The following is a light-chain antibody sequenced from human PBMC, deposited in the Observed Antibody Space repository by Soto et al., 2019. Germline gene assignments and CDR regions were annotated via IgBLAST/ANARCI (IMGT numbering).Light chain of an antibody. CDR3: QQRSNWPPSD. Sequence: EIVLTQSPATLSLSPGERATLSCRASQSVSSYLAWYQQKPGQAPRLLIYDASNRATGIPARFSGSGSGTDFTLTISSLDPEDFAVYYCQQRSNWPPSDFGQGTRLEIK. V-gene: IGKV3-11*01. CDR1: QSVSSY. J-gene: IGKJ5*01. CDR2: DAS.